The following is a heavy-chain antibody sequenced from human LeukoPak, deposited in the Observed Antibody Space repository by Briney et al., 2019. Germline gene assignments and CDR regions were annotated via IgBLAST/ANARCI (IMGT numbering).Heavy chain of an antibody. D-gene: IGHD3-22*01. CDR2: IYYSGST. J-gene: IGHJ6*02. V-gene: IGHV4-59*08. CDR3: ARHLISYDSTEDYYYGMDV. Sequence: SETLSLTCTVSGGPISSYYWSWIRQPPGKGLEWIGYIYYSGSTNYNPSLKSRVTISVDTSKNQFSLKLSSVTAADTAVYYCARHLISYDSTEDYYYGMDVWGQGTTVTVSS. CDR1: GGPISSYY.